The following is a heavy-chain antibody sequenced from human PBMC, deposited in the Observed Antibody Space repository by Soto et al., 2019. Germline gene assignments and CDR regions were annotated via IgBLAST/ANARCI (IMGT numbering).Heavy chain of an antibody. V-gene: IGHV3-30-3*01. Sequence: QVHLVASGGGVVQPGRSLRLSCVASGFNFGTYAIHWVRQAPGKGLQWVALIAYDGINTYYADSVKGRFTISRDNSKNTLHLQMNSLRPEDTGVYFCARVTPGNNLYYFSGLDVWGQGTSVTVSS. J-gene: IGHJ6*02. CDR1: GFNFGTYA. CDR3: ARVTPGNNLYYFSGLDV. CDR2: IAYDGINT. D-gene: IGHD1-1*01.